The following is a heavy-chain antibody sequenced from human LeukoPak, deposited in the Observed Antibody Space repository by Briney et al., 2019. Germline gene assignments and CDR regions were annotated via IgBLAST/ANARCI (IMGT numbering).Heavy chain of an antibody. CDR1: GGSTSSFF. D-gene: IGHD3-22*01. CDR3: ARGAYYYDSSASTWWFDP. J-gene: IGHJ5*02. Sequence: SQTLSLTCTVSGGSTSSFFCSCIRHPARHRLQWSGRIHPSGSTNYNPSLKSRVTMSVDTSKNQFSLKLTSVTAADTAVYYCARGAYYYDSSASTWWFDPWGQGTLVTVSS. CDR2: IHPSGST. V-gene: IGHV4-4*07.